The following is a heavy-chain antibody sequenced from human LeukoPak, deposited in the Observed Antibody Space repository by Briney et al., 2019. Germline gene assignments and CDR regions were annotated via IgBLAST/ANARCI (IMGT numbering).Heavy chain of an antibody. Sequence: GASVKVSCKASGYTFISYGITWVRQAPGQGLEWMGWISPYTTKTNYAQSLQGRVNMTTDTSTSTAYMELRSLRSDDTAVYYCAREGGVGPTAPPDYYSYQMDVWGKGTTVTVSS. CDR2: ISPYTTKT. J-gene: IGHJ6*03. CDR3: AREGGVGPTAPPDYYSYQMDV. CDR1: GYTFISYG. D-gene: IGHD1-26*01. V-gene: IGHV1-18*01.